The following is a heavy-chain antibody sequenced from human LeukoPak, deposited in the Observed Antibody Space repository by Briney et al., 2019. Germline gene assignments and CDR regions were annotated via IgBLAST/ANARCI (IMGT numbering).Heavy chain of an antibody. CDR2: IYYSGST. CDR3: ARDEYYYDSSGYRRAFDI. V-gene: IGHV4-39*07. Sequence: PSETLSLTCTVSGGSISSSSYYWGWIRQPPGKGLEWIGSIYYSGSTYYNPSLKSRVIISVDTSKNQFSLKLSSVTAADTAVYYCARDEYYYDSSGYRRAFDIWGQGTMVTVSS. D-gene: IGHD3-22*01. J-gene: IGHJ3*02. CDR1: GGSISSSSYY.